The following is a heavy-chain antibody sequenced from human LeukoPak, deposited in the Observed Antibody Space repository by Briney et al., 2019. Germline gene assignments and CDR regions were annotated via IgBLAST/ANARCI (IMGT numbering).Heavy chain of an antibody. V-gene: IGHV1-2*02. J-gene: IGHJ5*02. D-gene: IGHD6-19*01. CDR2: INPNSGST. Sequence: ASVKVSCKASGYTFTGYYMHWVRQAPGQGLEWMGCINPNSGSTNYAQKFQSRVTMTRDTSISTAYMELSRLRSDDTAVYYCARDLVAGTGNWFDPWGQGTLVTVSS. CDR1: GYTFTGYY. CDR3: ARDLVAGTGNWFDP.